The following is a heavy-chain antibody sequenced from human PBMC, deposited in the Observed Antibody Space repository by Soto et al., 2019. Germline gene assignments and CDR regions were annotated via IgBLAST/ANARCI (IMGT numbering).Heavy chain of an antibody. Sequence: EVQLVESGGGLVQPGRSLRLSCTASGFTFGDYAMSWVRQAPGKGLEWVGFIRSKAYGGTTEYAASVKGRFTISRDDSKSIAYLQMNSLKTEDTPVYYCTRYKAIYGSDAFDIWGQGTMVTVSS. CDR2: IRSKAYGGTT. V-gene: IGHV3-49*04. CDR1: GFTFGDYA. J-gene: IGHJ3*02. CDR3: TRYKAIYGSDAFDI. D-gene: IGHD1-1*01.